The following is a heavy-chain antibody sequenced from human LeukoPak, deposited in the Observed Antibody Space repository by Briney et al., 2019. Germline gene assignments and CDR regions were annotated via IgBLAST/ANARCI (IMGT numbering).Heavy chain of an antibody. Sequence: GSSVKVSCKASGGTFSSYAISWVRQAPGQGLEWMGGIIPIFGTANYAQKFQGRVTITTDESTSTAYMELRSLRSEDTTVYYCARSPYSSSRGWFDPWGQGTLVTVSS. CDR3: ARSPYSSSRGWFDP. CDR2: IIPIFGTA. J-gene: IGHJ5*02. V-gene: IGHV1-69*05. D-gene: IGHD6-6*01. CDR1: GGTFSSYA.